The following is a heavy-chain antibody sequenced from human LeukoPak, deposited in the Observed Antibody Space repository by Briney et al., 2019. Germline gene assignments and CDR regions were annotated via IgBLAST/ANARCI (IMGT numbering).Heavy chain of an antibody. CDR3: AREYSGYDDPHYYYYMDV. J-gene: IGHJ6*03. Sequence: SETLSLTCTVSGGSISSSSYYWGWIRQPPGKGLAWIGSIYYSGSTYYKPSLKSRVTISVDTSKNQLSLKLSSVTAADTAVYYCAREYSGYDDPHYYYYMDVWGKRTTVTVSS. CDR1: GGSISSSSYY. CDR2: IYYSGST. D-gene: IGHD5-12*01. V-gene: IGHV4-39*07.